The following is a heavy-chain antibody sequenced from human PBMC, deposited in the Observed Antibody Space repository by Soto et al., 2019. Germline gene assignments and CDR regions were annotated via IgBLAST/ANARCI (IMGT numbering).Heavy chain of an antibody. V-gene: IGHV3-23*04. J-gene: IGHJ5*02. D-gene: IGHD6-6*01. Sequence: EVQLVESGGGLIQSGGSLRLSCAVSGFTVSYNYMNWVRQAPGKGLEWVSVISGSGGSTYYADSVKGRFTISRDNSKNTLYLQMNSLRAEDTAVYYCAKFHFEYSSSSGARSWGQGTLVTVSS. CDR1: GFTVSYNY. CDR2: ISGSGGST. CDR3: AKFHFEYSSSSGARS.